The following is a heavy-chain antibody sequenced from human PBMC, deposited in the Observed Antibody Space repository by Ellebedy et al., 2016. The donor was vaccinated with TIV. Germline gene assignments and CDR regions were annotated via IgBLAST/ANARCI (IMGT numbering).Heavy chain of an antibody. CDR2: IKGKADGGTT. D-gene: IGHD6-13*01. V-gene: IGHV3-15*01. CDR3: TLDSAIAAATQDY. Sequence: PGGSLRLSCVASGFSFINAWMSWVRQAPGKGLEWVGRIKGKADGGTTDYAAPVKGRFTISRDDSKSTLYLQMNSLKSEDTAVFYCTLDSAIAAATQDYWGQGTLVTVSS. CDR1: GFSFINAW. J-gene: IGHJ4*02.